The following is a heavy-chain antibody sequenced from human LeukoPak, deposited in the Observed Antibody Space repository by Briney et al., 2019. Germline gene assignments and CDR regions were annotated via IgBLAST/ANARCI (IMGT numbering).Heavy chain of an antibody. CDR2: ISWNSGSI. CDR3: PNDPLRGSYPPYFDS. D-gene: IGHD1-26*01. J-gene: IGHJ4*02. CDR1: GFTFDDYA. Sequence: GGSLRLSCAASGFTFDDYAMHWVRQAPGKGLEWVSGISWNSGSIGYADSVKGRFTISRDNAKNSLYLPMNSPRAEATALHYSPNDPLRGSYPPYFDSWGQGTLVTASS. V-gene: IGHV3-9*01.